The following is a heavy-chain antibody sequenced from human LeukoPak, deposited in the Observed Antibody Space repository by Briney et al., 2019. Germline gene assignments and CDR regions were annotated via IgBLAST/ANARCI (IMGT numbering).Heavy chain of an antibody. V-gene: IGHV3-23*05. CDR2: ICSGT. Sequence: GGSLRLSCVVSGFTFSSYSMSWVRQAPGKGLEWVSAICSGTYYTDSVNGRFTISIDNSKNTLYLQMNSLRAEDTAVYYCAKGLAYYFDYWGQGTLVTVSS. J-gene: IGHJ4*02. CDR3: AKGLAYYFDY. CDR1: GFTFSSYS.